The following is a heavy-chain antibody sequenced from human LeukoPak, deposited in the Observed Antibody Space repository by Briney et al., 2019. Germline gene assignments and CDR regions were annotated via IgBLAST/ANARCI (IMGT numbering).Heavy chain of an antibody. J-gene: IGHJ5*02. D-gene: IGHD2-2*01. Sequence: PSETLSLTCTVSGGSISSGSYYWSWIRQPAGKGLEWIGRIYTSGSTNYNPSLKSRVTISVDTSKNQFSLKLSSVTAADTAVYYCARDRVGYCSSTSCLNWFDPWGQGTLVTVSS. CDR3: ARDRVGYCSSTSCLNWFDP. V-gene: IGHV4-61*02. CDR2: IYTSGST. CDR1: GGSISSGSYY.